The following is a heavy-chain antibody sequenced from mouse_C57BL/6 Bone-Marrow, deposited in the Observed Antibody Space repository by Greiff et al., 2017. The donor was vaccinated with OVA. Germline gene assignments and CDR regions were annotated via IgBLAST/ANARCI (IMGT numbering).Heavy chain of an antibody. CDR2: FYTGSGSI. J-gene: IGHJ2*01. D-gene: IGHD2-5*01. Sequence: QVQLKQSGAELVKPGASVTLSCKASGYTFTEYPIHWVKQRSGQGLVWIGWFYTGSGSIKSNEKFKDKAPLTTDKSSSTVYMEFSRLTSADSAVYLCARHEEGYSNHFDYWGQGTTLTVSA. V-gene: IGHV1-62-2*01. CDR1: GYTFTEYP. CDR3: ARHEEGYSNHFDY.